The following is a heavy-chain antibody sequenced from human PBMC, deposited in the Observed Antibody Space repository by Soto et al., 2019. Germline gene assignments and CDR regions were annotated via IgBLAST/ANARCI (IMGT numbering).Heavy chain of an antibody. J-gene: IGHJ2*01. CDR1: GGSISSSNW. CDR3: ARDFGQQQLVQPGHKTWYFDL. D-gene: IGHD6-13*01. CDR2: IYHSGST. V-gene: IGHV4-4*02. Sequence: QVQLQESGPGLVKPSGTLSLTCAVSGGSISSSNWWSWVRQPPGKGLEWIGEIYHSGSTNYNPSLKSRVPISVDKSKNQFSLKLSSVTAADTAVYYCARDFGQQQLVQPGHKTWYFDLWGRGTLVTVSS.